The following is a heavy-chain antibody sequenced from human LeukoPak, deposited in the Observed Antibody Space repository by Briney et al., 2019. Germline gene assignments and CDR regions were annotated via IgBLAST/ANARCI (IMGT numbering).Heavy chain of an antibody. V-gene: IGHV4-59*12. CDR1: GGSISSYY. D-gene: IGHD2-2*02. CDR3: ARVPCSSTSCYTFDP. Sequence: PSETLSLTCTVSGGSISSYYWSWIRQPPGKGLEWIGYIYHSGSTYYNPSLKSRVTISVDRSKNQFSLKLSSVTAADTAVYYCARVPCSSTSCYTFDPWGQGTLVTVSS. J-gene: IGHJ5*02. CDR2: IYHSGST.